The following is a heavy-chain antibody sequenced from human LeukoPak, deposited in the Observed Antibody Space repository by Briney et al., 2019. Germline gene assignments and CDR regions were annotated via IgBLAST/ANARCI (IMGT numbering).Heavy chain of an antibody. CDR3: ARDQGGSGSYADY. J-gene: IGHJ4*02. CDR1: GFTFSSYG. V-gene: IGHV3-30*03. Sequence: GGSLRLSCAASGFTFSSYGMHWVRQAPGKGLEWVAVISYDGSNKYYADSVKGRFTISRDNSKNTLYLQMNSLRAEDTAVYYCARDQGGSGSYADYWGQGTLVTVSS. CDR2: ISYDGSNK. D-gene: IGHD3-10*01.